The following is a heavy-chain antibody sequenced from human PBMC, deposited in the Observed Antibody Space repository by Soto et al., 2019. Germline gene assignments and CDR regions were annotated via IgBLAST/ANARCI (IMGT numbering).Heavy chain of an antibody. Sequence: SETLSLTCTVSGGSISGYYWSWIRQPPGKGLEWIAYISYSGNINYNPSLKSRVTISVDTSKNQFSLKLSSVTAADTALYYCARESRPTDWFDPWGQGTLVTVSS. CDR3: ARESRPTDWFDP. CDR1: GGSISGYY. J-gene: IGHJ5*02. V-gene: IGHV4-59*01. CDR2: ISYSGNI.